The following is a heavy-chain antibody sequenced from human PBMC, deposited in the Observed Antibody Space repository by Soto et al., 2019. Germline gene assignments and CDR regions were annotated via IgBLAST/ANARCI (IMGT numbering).Heavy chain of an antibody. CDR3: AKSLARDWNAFDI. D-gene: IGHD1-1*01. CDR2: ISYDGSNK. Sequence: ESGGGVVQPGRSLRLSCAASGFTFSSYGMHWVRQAPGKGLEWVAVISYDGSNKYYADSVKGRFTISRDNSKNTLYLQMNSLRAEDTAVYYCAKSLARDWNAFDIWGQGTMVTVSS. CDR1: GFTFSSYG. V-gene: IGHV3-30*18. J-gene: IGHJ3*02.